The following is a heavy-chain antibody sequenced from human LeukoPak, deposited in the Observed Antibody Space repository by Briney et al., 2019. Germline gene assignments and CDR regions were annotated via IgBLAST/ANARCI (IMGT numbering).Heavy chain of an antibody. Sequence: GGSLRLSCAASGFTFSSYSMNWVRQAPGKGLEWVSSISSSSSYIYYADSVKGRFTISRDNAKNSLYLQMNSLRAEDTAVYYCARDLPNYYDSSGHFALGYWGQGTLVTVSS. V-gene: IGHV3-21*01. CDR1: GFTFSSYS. J-gene: IGHJ4*02. D-gene: IGHD3-22*01. CDR2: ISSSSSYI. CDR3: ARDLPNYYDSSGHFALGY.